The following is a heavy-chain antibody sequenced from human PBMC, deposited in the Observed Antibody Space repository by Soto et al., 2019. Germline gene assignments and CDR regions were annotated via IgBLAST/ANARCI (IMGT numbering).Heavy chain of an antibody. D-gene: IGHD5-18*01. J-gene: IGHJ6*03. V-gene: IGHV4-34*01. CDR2: INHSGST. CDR1: GGSFSGYY. CDR3: ARVRTWIQLFRPTFLGHYYMDV. Sequence: SETLSLTCAVYGGSFSGYYWSWIRQPPGKGLEWIGEINHSGSTNYNPSLKSRVTISVDTSKNQFSLKLSSVTAADTAVYYCARVRTWIQLFRPTFLGHYYMDVWGKGTTVTVSS.